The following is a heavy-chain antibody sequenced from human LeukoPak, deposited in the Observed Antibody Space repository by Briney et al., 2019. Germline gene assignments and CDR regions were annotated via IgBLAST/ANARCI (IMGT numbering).Heavy chain of an antibody. J-gene: IGHJ3*02. Sequence: GGSLRLSCAASGFTFSSYSMNWVRQAPGKGLEWASYISSSSSTIYYADSVKGRFTISRDNAKNSLYLQMNSLRAEDTAVYYCARDARIAIFGVVIGDAFDIWGQGTMVTVSS. V-gene: IGHV3-48*01. CDR1: GFTFSSYS. CDR3: ARDARIAIFGVVIGDAFDI. D-gene: IGHD3-3*01. CDR2: ISSSSSTI.